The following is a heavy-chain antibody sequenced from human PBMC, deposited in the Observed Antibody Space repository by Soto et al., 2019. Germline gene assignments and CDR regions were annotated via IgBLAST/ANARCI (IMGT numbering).Heavy chain of an antibody. CDR1: GFTFSSYG. J-gene: IGHJ4*02. Sequence: GGCLRLSCAASGFTFSSYGMHWDRQAPGKGLEWVAVIWYDGSNKYYADSVKGRFTISRDNSKNTLYLQMNSLRAEDTAVYYCARWIQLWHSFDYWGQGTLVTVSS. V-gene: IGHV3-33*01. D-gene: IGHD5-18*01. CDR2: IWYDGSNK. CDR3: ARWIQLWHSFDY.